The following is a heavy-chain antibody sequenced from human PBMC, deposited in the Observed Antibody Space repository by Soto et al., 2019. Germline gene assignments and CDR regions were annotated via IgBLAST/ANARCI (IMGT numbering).Heavy chain of an antibody. D-gene: IGHD5-12*01. V-gene: IGHV5-51*01. CDR1: GYSCTSYW. CDR3: ARREYSGYDGES. J-gene: IGHJ5*02. CDR2: IYPGDSDT. Sequence: PGEPLRISCKGSGYSCTSYWIGWVRHMPGKGLEWMGIIYPGDSDTRYSPSFQGQVTISADKSISTAYLQWSSLKASDTAMYYCARREYSGYDGESWGQGTLVTVSS.